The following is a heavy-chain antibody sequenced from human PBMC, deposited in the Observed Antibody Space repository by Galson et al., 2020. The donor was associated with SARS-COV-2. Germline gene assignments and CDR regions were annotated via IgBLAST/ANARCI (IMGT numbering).Heavy chain of an antibody. D-gene: IGHD3-10*01. CDR1: GYTFTSYD. J-gene: IGHJ2*01. Sequence: ASVKVSCKASGYTFTSYDIHWVRQAPGRGLEWMGWISVYNDNTKYAQNFQGRVTMTTDTSTTTAHMELRSLRSDDTAVYYCARGNYGLGYFDLWGRGTLVTVSS. CDR2: ISVYNDNT. V-gene: IGHV1-18*01. CDR3: ARGNYGLGYFDL.